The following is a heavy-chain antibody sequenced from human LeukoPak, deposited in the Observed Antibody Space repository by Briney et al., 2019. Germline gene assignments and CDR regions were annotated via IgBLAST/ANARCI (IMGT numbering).Heavy chain of an antibody. Sequence: GGSLKLSCAGSGFSFNYYDMNWVRQARGKGLEWVSSISPKSDFIYYSDSVRGRFTISRDNAENSLYLQMNSLRAEDTAVYYCARADCSSSTCYLRRSWFDPWGQGTLVTVSS. J-gene: IGHJ5*02. CDR2: ISPKSDFI. V-gene: IGHV3-21*01. CDR1: GFSFNYYD. D-gene: IGHD2-2*01. CDR3: ARADCSSSTCYLRRSWFDP.